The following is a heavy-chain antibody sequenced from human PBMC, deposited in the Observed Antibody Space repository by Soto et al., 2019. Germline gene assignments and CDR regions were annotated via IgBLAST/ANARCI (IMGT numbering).Heavy chain of an antibody. Sequence: QVQLVQSGAEVKKPGSSVKVSCKASGGTFSSYAIGWVRQAPGQGLEWMGGIIPIFGTANYAQKFQGRVTITADESTSTAYMELSSRRSEDPGVYCCARDHRTRNDYDSRGYRVYLDYWGQGSLVTVAS. V-gene: IGHV1-69*01. CDR1: GGTFSSYA. CDR2: IIPIFGTA. D-gene: IGHD3-22*01. J-gene: IGHJ4*02. CDR3: ARDHRTRNDYDSRGYRVYLDY.